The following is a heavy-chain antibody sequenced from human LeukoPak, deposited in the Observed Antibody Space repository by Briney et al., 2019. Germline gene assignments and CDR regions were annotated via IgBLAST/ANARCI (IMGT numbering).Heavy chain of an antibody. J-gene: IGHJ4*02. V-gene: IGHV4-59*01. D-gene: IGHD2-15*01. CDR2: IYNRGNT. CDR3: ARGHDFYGSGDSCYRSFDY. CDR1: GGSISSYF. Sequence: SETLSPTCTVSGGSISSYFWSWIRQPPGKGLEWIGYIYNRGNTNYKPSLKSRDTISVDTSKDEFSLKLSSVTAGDAALYYCARGHDFYGSGDSCYRSFDYWGRGTLVTVSS.